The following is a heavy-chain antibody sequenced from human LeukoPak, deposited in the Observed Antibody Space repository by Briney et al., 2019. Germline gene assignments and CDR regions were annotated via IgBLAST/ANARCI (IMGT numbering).Heavy chain of an antibody. V-gene: IGHV4-30-2*01. D-gene: IGHD2-2*01. J-gene: IGHJ4*02. CDR2: IYHSGST. Sequence: RSSETLSLTCAVSGGSISSGGSSWSWIRQPPGKGLEWIGYIYHSGSTYYNPSLKGRVTISVDRSKNQFSLKLSSVTAADTAVYYCARAVGVVPAGEFVYWGQGTLVTVSS. CDR1: GGSISSGGSS. CDR3: ARAVGVVPAGEFVY.